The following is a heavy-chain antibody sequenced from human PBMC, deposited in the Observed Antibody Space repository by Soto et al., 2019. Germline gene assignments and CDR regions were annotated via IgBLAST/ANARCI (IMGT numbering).Heavy chain of an antibody. V-gene: IGHV1-69*13. J-gene: IGHJ6*02. CDR1: GGTFSSYA. CDR2: IIPIFGTA. Sequence: SVKVSCKASGGTFSSYAISWVRQAPGQGLEWMGGIIPIFGTANYAQKFQGRVTITADESTSTAYMGLSSLRSEDTAVYYCARGRVTEYYYDNYGMDVWGQGTTVTVSS. D-gene: IGHD3-22*01. CDR3: ARGRVTEYYYDNYGMDV.